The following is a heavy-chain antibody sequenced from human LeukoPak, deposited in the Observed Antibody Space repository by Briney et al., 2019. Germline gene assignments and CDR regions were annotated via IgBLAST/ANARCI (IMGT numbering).Heavy chain of an antibody. CDR2: ISAYNGNT. D-gene: IGHD2-21*01. CDR3: ATSIGWPNVFDH. CDR1: GYTFISYG. V-gene: IGHV1-18*01. J-gene: IGHJ4*02. Sequence: ASVKVSCKASGYTFISYGISWVRQAPGQGLEWMGWISAYNGNTNYAQNLQGRVTMTTDTSTSTTYMELRSLRSDDTAVYYCATSIGWPNVFDHWGQGILVTASS.